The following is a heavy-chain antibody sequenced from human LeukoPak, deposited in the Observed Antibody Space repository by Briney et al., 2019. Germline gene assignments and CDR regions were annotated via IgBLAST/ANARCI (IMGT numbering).Heavy chain of an antibody. J-gene: IGHJ4*02. CDR3: AKDPIDY. CDR2: ISYDGSNK. Sequence: EGSLRLSCAASGFTFSSYGMHWVRQAPGKGLEWVAVISYDGSNKYYADSVKGRFTISRDNSKNTLYLQMNSLRAEDTAVYYCAKDPIDYWGQGTLVTVSS. V-gene: IGHV3-30*18. CDR1: GFTFSSYG.